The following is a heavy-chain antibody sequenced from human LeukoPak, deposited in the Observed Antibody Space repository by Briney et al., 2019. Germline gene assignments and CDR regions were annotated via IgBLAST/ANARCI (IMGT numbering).Heavy chain of an antibody. D-gene: IGHD2-15*01. V-gene: IGHV4-59*01. CDR1: GDSISNNY. Sequence: PSETLSLTCTVSGDSISNNYWSWIREPPGMGLVWIGYMSYSGNSNYNPSLKSRVTISVDSSKNQFSLNLSSVTAADTAVYYCARRACSGISCPNDYWGQGTLVTVST. CDR2: MSYSGNS. CDR3: ARRACSGISCPNDY. J-gene: IGHJ4*02.